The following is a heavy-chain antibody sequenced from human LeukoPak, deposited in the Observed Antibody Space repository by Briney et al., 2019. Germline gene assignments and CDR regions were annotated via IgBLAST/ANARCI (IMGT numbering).Heavy chain of an antibody. CDR3: AREMNYYDSTGYYLHYFEY. Sequence: SETLSLTCTVSGGYISSYYWGWIRQAPGKGLEWIGYIHNSGSTNYNPSLKSRVTMSVDTSKNQISLKLSSVTAAGTAGYYCAREMNYYDSTGYYLHYFEYWGQGTLVTVSS. D-gene: IGHD3-22*01. J-gene: IGHJ4*02. CDR2: IHNSGST. V-gene: IGHV4-59*01. CDR1: GGYISSYY.